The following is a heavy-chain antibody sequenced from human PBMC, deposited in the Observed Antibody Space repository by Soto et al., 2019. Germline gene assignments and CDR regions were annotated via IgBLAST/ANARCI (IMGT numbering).Heavy chain of an antibody. CDR2: ISYDGSNE. Sequence: GGSLRLSCSVSGFTFRNYAMYWVRQAPGKGLEWVAFISYDGSNEYFADSVKGRFTISRDNSKNTLSLQMNRLRDDDTAVDYGAKDLGAHRPIYYFGMDVWGQGTTVTVSS. J-gene: IGHJ6*02. CDR1: GFTFRNYA. V-gene: IGHV3-30*18. CDR3: AKDLGAHRPIYYFGMDV. D-gene: IGHD3-10*01.